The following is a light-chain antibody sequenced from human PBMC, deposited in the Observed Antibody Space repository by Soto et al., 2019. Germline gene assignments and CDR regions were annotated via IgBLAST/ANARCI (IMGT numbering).Light chain of an antibody. CDR3: QQYGSSPS. Sequence: EILLTQSPGTLSLSPWEIATLSCRASQSVSSSYLAWYQQKPGQAPRLLIYGASSRATGIPDRLSGSGSGTEFTLTISRMEPEDFAVYYCQQYGSSPSFGHGTRLEIK. CDR1: QSVSSSY. J-gene: IGKJ5*01. V-gene: IGKV3-20*01. CDR2: GAS.